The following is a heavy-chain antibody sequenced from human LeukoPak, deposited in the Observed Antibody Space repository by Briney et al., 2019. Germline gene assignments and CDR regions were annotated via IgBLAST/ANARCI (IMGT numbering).Heavy chain of an antibody. CDR2: INHDGGDK. CDR3: AITGGPTVTAFDL. CDR1: GFILRNYW. J-gene: IGHJ4*02. Sequence: GGSLRLSCVASGFILRNYWMSWVRQAPGKGLEWVANINHDGGDKNYVDSVKGRFTISRDNAKSSLYLQMNSLRVEDTAVYYCAITGGPTVTAFDLWGQGILVTVSS. V-gene: IGHV3-7*02. D-gene: IGHD4-17*01.